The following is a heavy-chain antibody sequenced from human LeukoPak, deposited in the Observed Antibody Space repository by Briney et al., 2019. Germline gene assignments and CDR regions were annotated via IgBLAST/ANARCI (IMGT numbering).Heavy chain of an antibody. J-gene: IGHJ4*02. D-gene: IGHD3-22*01. Sequence: GGSLRLSCAASGFTFSDYYMSWIRQAPGKGLEWVSYISSSGSTIYYADSVKGRFTISRDNAKNSLYLQMNSLRAEDTAVYYCARDIVSYYDSSGQPIWGQGTLVTVSS. CDR2: ISSSGSTI. CDR1: GFTFSDYY. V-gene: IGHV3-11*04. CDR3: ARDIVSYYDSSGQPI.